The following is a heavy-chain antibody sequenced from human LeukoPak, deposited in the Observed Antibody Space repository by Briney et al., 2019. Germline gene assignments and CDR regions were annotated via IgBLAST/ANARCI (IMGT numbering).Heavy chain of an antibody. CDR3: ARAQGYSSSWHPIDY. CDR1: GFTFSSYS. Sequence: PGGSLRLSCAASGFTFSSYSMNWVRQAPGKGLEWVSSISSSSSYIYYADSVKGRFTISRDNAKNSLYLQMNSLRAEDTAVYYCARAQGYSSSWHPIDYWGQGTLVTVSS. CDR2: ISSSSSYI. V-gene: IGHV3-21*01. J-gene: IGHJ4*02. D-gene: IGHD6-13*01.